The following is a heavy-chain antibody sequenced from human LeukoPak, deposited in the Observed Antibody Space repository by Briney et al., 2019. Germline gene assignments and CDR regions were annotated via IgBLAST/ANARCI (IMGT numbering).Heavy chain of an antibody. J-gene: IGHJ4*02. V-gene: IGHV3-30*02. Sequence: GGSLRLSCAASGFTFSSYGMHWVRQAPGKGLEWVAFIRYDGSNKYYADSVKGRFTISRDNSKNTLYLQVNSLRAEDTAVYYCAKDPYISSSSVVTDYWGQGTLVTVSS. D-gene: IGHD6-6*01. CDR1: GFTFSSYG. CDR2: IRYDGSNK. CDR3: AKDPYISSSSVVTDY.